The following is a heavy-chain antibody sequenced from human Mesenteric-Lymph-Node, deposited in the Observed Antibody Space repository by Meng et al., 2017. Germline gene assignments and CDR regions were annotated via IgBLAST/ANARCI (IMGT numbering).Heavy chain of an antibody. D-gene: IGHD6-19*01. J-gene: IGHJ4*02. CDR2: ISAYNGKT. Sequence: ASVKVSCKASGYTFGSYGISWVRQAPGQGLEWMGWISAYNGKTNYAQKFWDRVTMTTDTSTSTAYMELRSLTSDDTAVYYCARAQGDAQWLVPQGIDYWGQGTLVTVSS. CDR3: ARAQGDAQWLVPQGIDY. V-gene: IGHV1-18*01. CDR1: GYTFGSYG.